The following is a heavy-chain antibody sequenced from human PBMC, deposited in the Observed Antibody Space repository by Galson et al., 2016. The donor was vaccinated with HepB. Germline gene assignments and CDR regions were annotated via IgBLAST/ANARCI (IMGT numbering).Heavy chain of an antibody. CDR3: AKNSGWDSDY. D-gene: IGHD6-19*01. Sequence: SLRLSCAASGFTFSSYWMNWVRQAPGKGLEWVANIKEDGSEKNYVDSLKGRFTISRDNAENSLYLHMNNLRVEDTAVYYCAKNSGWDSDYWGQGTLVIVSS. V-gene: IGHV3-7*03. CDR2: IKEDGSEK. J-gene: IGHJ4*02. CDR1: GFTFSSYW.